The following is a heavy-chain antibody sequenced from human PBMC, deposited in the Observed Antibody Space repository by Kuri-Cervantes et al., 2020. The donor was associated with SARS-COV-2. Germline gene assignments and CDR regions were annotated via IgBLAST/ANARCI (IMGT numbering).Heavy chain of an antibody. CDR3: ARGIVVPATTRWNWFDP. CDR1: GGTFSSYA. V-gene: IGHV1-69*13. J-gene: IGHJ5*02. Sequence: SVKVSCKASGGTFSSYAISWVRQAPGQGLEWMGGIIPIFGTANYAQKFQGRVAITADESTSTAYVELSSLRSEDTAVYYCARGIVVPATTRWNWFDPWGQGTLVTVSS. CDR2: IIPIFGTA. D-gene: IGHD2-2*01.